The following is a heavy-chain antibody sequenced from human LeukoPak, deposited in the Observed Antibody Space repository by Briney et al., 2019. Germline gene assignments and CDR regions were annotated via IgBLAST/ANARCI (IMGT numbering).Heavy chain of an antibody. CDR1: GFTFSSYW. Sequence: GGSLRLSCAASGFTFSSYWMHWVRQAPGKGLVWVSRINSDGSSTSYADSVKGRFTISRNNAKNTLYLQMNSLRAEDTAVYYCAKHYDSSGYYLFDYWGQGTLVTVSS. CDR2: INSDGSST. D-gene: IGHD3-22*01. CDR3: AKHYDSSGYYLFDY. J-gene: IGHJ4*02. V-gene: IGHV3-74*01.